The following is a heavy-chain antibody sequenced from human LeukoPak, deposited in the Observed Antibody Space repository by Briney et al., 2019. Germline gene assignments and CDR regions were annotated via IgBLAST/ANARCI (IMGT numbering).Heavy chain of an antibody. Sequence: SQTLSLTCTVSGGSISSGGYYWSWIRQQPGKGLEWIGYIHYSGSTYYNPSLKSRVTTSVDTSKNQFSLKLTSVTAADTAVSYCARVGSARGWYFDLWGRGTLVTVSS. CDR3: ARVGSARGWYFDL. V-gene: IGHV4-31*03. CDR2: IHYSGST. D-gene: IGHD2-15*01. J-gene: IGHJ2*01. CDR1: GGSISSGGYY.